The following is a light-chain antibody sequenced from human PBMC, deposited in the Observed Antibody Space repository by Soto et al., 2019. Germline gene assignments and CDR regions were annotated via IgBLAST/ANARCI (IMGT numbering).Light chain of an antibody. J-gene: IGLJ3*02. CDR3: SSYTTSNTLV. Sequence: QSALTQPASVSGSPGPSITISCTGTSSDVGHYNYVSWYQQHPGKAPKLMIYEVTNRPSGVSHRFSGSKSGNTASLTISGLQAEDDADYFCSSYTTSNTLVFGGGTKVTVL. CDR1: SSDVGHYNY. CDR2: EVT. V-gene: IGLV2-14*01.